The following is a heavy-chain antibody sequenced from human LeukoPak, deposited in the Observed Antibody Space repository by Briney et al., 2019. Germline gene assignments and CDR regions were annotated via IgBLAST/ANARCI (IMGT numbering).Heavy chain of an antibody. CDR2: IYYSGST. J-gene: IGHJ5*02. V-gene: IGHV4-59*01. Sequence: SETLSLTCTVSGGSISSYYWSWIRQPPGKGVEWIGYIYYSGSTNYNPSLKSRVTISVDTSKNQFSLKLSSVTAADTAVYYCARWSGYRNRFDPWGQGTLVTVSS. D-gene: IGHD3-3*01. CDR1: GGSISSYY. CDR3: ARWSGYRNRFDP.